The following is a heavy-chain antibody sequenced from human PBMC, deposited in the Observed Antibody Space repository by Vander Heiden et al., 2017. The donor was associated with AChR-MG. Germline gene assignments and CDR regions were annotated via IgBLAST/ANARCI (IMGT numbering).Heavy chain of an antibody. Sequence: QVQLQQWGAGLLKPSETLSLTCAVYAGSFSGYYWSWIRQPPGKGLEWIGEINHSGSTNYNPSLKSRVTISVDTSKNQFSLKLSSVTAADTAVYYCARGRSSSWYRVYGMDVWGQGTTVTVSS. D-gene: IGHD6-13*01. J-gene: IGHJ6*02. CDR2: INHSGST. V-gene: IGHV4-34*01. CDR3: ARGRSSSWYRVYGMDV. CDR1: AGSFSGYY.